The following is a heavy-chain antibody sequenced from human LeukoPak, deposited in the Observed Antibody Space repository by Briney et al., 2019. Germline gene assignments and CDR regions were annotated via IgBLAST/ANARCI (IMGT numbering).Heavy chain of an antibody. CDR2: IYPGDSDT. Sequence: GESLKISCKGSGCSFTSYWIGWVRQMPGKGLEWMGIIYPGDSDTKYSPSFQGQVTISADKSINTIYLQWSSLKASDTAMYYCARLAYCGGDCYRTTRGYFQYWGQGTLVTVSS. D-gene: IGHD2-21*02. CDR1: GCSFTSYW. J-gene: IGHJ1*01. V-gene: IGHV5-51*01. CDR3: ARLAYCGGDCYRTTRGYFQY.